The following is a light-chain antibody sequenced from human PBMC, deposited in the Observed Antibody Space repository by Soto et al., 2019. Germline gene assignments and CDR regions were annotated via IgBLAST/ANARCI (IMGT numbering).Light chain of an antibody. CDR1: QSMSSW. CDR3: QQYKSFSLT. CDR2: KTS. J-gene: IGKJ4*01. Sequence: DIQMTQSASPLSASVGDIVTITCRARQSMSSWLAWYQQKPRKAPKLLIYKTSNLESGVPSRLSGSGSGTEFSLTISRLQPDDFATYYCQQYKSFSLTFGGGTRVDFK. V-gene: IGKV1-5*03.